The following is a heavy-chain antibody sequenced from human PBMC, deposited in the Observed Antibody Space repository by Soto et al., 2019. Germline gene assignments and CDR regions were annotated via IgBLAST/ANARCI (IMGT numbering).Heavy chain of an antibody. Sequence: GGSLRLSCAASGFTFSSYAMSWVRQAPGKGLEWVSAISGSGGSTYYADSVKGRFTISRDNSKNTLYLQMNSLRAEDTAVYYCANCPPTTGYYYYYYMDVWGKGTTVTVSS. CDR2: ISGSGGST. V-gene: IGHV3-23*01. CDR1: GFTFSSYA. J-gene: IGHJ6*03. CDR3: ANCPPTTGYYYYYYMDV. D-gene: IGHD1-1*01.